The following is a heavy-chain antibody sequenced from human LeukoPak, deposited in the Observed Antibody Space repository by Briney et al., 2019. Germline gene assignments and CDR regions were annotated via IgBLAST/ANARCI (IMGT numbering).Heavy chain of an antibody. CDR1: GYTSTSYV. D-gene: IGHD2-2*01. CDR2: ITAFNGNT. Sequence: ASVKISCKASGYTSTSYVISSVRHAPGQGLEWMGWITAFNGNTNYAQKLQGRATMTTATSTSTAYMELRSLRSDDAAVYYCARGLRSSTTWGAIDIWGQGTMVTVSS. CDR3: ARGLRSSTTWGAIDI. V-gene: IGHV1-18*01. J-gene: IGHJ3*02.